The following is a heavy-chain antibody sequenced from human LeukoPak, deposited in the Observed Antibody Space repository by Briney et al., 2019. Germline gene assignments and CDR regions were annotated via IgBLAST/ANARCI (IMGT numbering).Heavy chain of an antibody. D-gene: IGHD2-2*01. Sequence: SETLSLTCAVSGYSISSGYYWGWIRQSPGKGLEWVGSIYYSGSTYYNPSLKSRVTISVDTSKNQFSLKLSSVTAADTAVYYCARQRCSSTSCFFDYWGQGTLVTVSS. CDR2: IYYSGST. V-gene: IGHV4-38-2*01. CDR3: ARQRCSSTSCFFDY. CDR1: GYSISSGYY. J-gene: IGHJ4*02.